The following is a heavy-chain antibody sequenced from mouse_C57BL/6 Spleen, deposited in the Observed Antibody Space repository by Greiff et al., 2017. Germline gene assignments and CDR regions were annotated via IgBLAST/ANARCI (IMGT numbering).Heavy chain of an antibody. CDR2: ISYDGSN. J-gene: IGHJ2*01. D-gene: IGHD1-1*01. Sequence: ESGPGLVKPSQSLSLTCSVTGYSITSGYYWNWIRQFPGNKLEWMGYISYDGSNNYNPSLKNRISITRDTSKNQFFLKLNSVTTEDTATYYCARRYYGSSSHFDYWGQGTTLTVSS. CDR1: GYSITSGYY. V-gene: IGHV3-6*01. CDR3: ARRYYGSSSHFDY.